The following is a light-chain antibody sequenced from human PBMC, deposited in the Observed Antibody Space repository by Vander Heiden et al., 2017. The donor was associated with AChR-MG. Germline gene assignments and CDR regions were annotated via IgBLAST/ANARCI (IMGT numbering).Light chain of an antibody. CDR1: RFNSGRHP. Sequence: QSVLTQPPPASGTHRQRVTSSCSGRRFNSGRHPVTWYHHLPGTAPRLLIYSNSQRPSGFPDRFSGSKSGTSASLAISGLQPEDEGDYYCAVWDESRDGQGVFGGGTKLTVL. J-gene: IGLJ2*01. V-gene: IGLV1-44*01. CDR3: AVWDESRDGQGV. CDR2: SNS.